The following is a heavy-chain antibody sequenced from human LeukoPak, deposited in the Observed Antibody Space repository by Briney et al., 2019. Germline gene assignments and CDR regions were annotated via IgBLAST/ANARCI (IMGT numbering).Heavy chain of an antibody. CDR1: GYPFSSYS. CDR2: ISVSGGAR. CDR3: ARDRGYFYDQLDY. J-gene: IGHJ4*02. D-gene: IGHD2/OR15-2a*01. V-gene: IGHV3-48*02. Sequence: GGSLRLSCVASGYPFSSYSMNWIRQAPGKGLEWVSYISVSGGARSYADSVKGRFTISRDDARNSLYLQMNSLKDEDTAVCYCARDRGYFYDQLDYWGQGTLVTVSS.